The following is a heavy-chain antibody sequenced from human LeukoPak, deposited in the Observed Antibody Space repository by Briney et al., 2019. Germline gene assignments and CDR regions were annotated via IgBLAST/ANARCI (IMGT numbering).Heavy chain of an antibody. V-gene: IGHV4-59*01. Sequence: PSETLSLTCTVSGASITSYYWSWIRQPPGKGLEWIGYIYYSGSTNYNPSLKSRVTISVDTSKNQFSLKLSSVTAADTAVYYCARRSGYSSGWYTGPFNWFDPWGQGTLVSVSS. CDR3: ARRSGYSSGWYTGPFNWFDP. D-gene: IGHD6-19*01. CDR1: GASITSYY. J-gene: IGHJ5*02. CDR2: IYYSGST.